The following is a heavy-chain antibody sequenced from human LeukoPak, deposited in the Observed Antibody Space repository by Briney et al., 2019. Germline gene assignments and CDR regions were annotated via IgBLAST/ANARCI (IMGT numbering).Heavy chain of an antibody. CDR2: IDSSGSFK. V-gene: IGHV3-21*01. D-gene: IGHD6-19*01. Sequence: GGSLRLSCVASGFTFSSYSMNWVRQAPGKGLEWVSSIDSSGSFKYFADSVKGRFTISRDNAKNSLYLQVNSLRDEDAAVYYCARDRGSGWYGDLGYWGQGTLVTVSS. CDR1: GFTFSSYS. J-gene: IGHJ4*02. CDR3: ARDRGSGWYGDLGY.